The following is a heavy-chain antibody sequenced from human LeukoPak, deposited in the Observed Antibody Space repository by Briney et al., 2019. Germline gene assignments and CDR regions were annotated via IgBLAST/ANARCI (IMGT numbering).Heavy chain of an antibody. D-gene: IGHD6-6*01. Sequence: SQTLSLTCALSGDSVSSNSAAWNWIRQSPSRGLEWLGRTYYRSKWYNDYAVSVKSRITINPDTSKNKFSLQLNSVSPEDTAVYYCARIAARQSALDYWGQGTLVTVSS. CDR2: TYYRSKWYN. V-gene: IGHV6-1*01. J-gene: IGHJ4*02. CDR1: GDSVSSNSAA. CDR3: ARIAARQSALDY.